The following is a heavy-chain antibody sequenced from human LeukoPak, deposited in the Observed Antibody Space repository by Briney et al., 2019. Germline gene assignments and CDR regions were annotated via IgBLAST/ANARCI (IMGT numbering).Heavy chain of an antibody. CDR3: TRGSIAYYYMDV. CDR1: GYSISRGYY. V-gene: IGHV4-38-2*02. D-gene: IGHD3-22*01. CDR2: IYYSGST. Sequence: SETLSLTCTVSGYSISRGYYWGWIRQPPGKGLEWIGNIYYSGSTNYNPSLKSRVTISVDTSKNQFSLKLSSVTAADTAVYYCTRGSIAYYYMDVWGKGTTVTISS. J-gene: IGHJ6*03.